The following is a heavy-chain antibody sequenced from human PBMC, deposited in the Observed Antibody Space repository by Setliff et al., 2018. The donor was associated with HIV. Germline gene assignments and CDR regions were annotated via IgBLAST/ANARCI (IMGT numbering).Heavy chain of an antibody. J-gene: IGHJ6*02. CDR3: ARELVITTVYYYYGMDV. CDR1: GFTVSSNY. Sequence: GGSLRLSCAASGFTVSSNYMSWVRQAPGKGLEWVSVIYSGGSTYYADSVKGRFTISRDNSKNTLYLQMNSLRAEDTAVYYCARELVITTVYYYYGMDVWGQGTTVTVSS. D-gene: IGHD3-22*01. CDR2: IYSGGST. V-gene: IGHV3-66*01.